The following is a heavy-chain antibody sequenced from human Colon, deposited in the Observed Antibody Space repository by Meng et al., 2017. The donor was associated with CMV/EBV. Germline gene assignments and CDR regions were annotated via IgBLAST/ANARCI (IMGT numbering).Heavy chain of an antibody. CDR1: GSTFTNYH. CDR2: INTNTGNP. V-gene: IGHV7-4-1*02. J-gene: IGHJ5*02. CDR3: ANSLGAGA. D-gene: IGHD3-16*01. Sequence: VTVSCKGSGSTFTNYHMHWVRQAPGQGLEWMGWINTNTGNPTYAQGLTGRFAFSLDSSVSTAFLQISSLKADDTAMYYCANSLGAGAWGQGTLVTVSS.